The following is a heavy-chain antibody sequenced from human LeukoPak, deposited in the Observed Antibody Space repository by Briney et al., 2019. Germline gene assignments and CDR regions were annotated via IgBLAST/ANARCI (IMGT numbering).Heavy chain of an antibody. CDR1: EFTFSSYG. Sequence: ARSLRLSCAASEFTFSSYGMHWVRQAPGKGLEWVAVISNDGSNKYYADTVKGRFTISRDNSKNTLYLQMNSLRAEDTAVYYCAKDRLGALYYFDSSGYYRLDYWGQGTLVTV. CDR2: ISNDGSNK. CDR3: AKDRLGALYYFDSSGYYRLDY. D-gene: IGHD3-22*01. J-gene: IGHJ4*02. V-gene: IGHV3-30*18.